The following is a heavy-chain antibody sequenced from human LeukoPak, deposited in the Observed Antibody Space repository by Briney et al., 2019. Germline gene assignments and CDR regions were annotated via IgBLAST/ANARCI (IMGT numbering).Heavy chain of an antibody. CDR2: TRSYTDNT. CDR1: GFTFSTSA. J-gene: IGHJ4*02. D-gene: IGHD3-3*01. Sequence: GGSLRLSCAASGFTFSTSAMSWVRQAPGKGLEWVSDTRSYTDNTYYADSVKGRFTISRDNSKNTLFLQMNSLRAEDTAVYYCAVPRLLEWLYYFDYWGQGTLVTVSS. CDR3: AVPRLLEWLYYFDY. V-gene: IGHV3-23*01.